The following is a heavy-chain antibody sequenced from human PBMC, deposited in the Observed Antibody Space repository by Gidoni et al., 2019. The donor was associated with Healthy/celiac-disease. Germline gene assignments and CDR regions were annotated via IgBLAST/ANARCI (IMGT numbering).Heavy chain of an antibody. V-gene: IGHV3-23*01. Sequence: EVQLLESGGGLVQPGGSVRLSCSASGFTFSSYPMSWVRQAPGKGLEWVSAISGSGGSTYYADSVKGRFTISRDNSKNTLYLQMNSLRAEDTAVYYCAKDSRPGGYDYWGQGTLVTVSS. CDR1: GFTFSSYP. J-gene: IGHJ4*02. CDR3: AKDSRPGGYDY. CDR2: ISGSGGST. D-gene: IGHD5-12*01.